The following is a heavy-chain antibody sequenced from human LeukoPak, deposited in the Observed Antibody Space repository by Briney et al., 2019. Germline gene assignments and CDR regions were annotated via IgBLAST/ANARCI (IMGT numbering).Heavy chain of an antibody. CDR2: INPNSGGT. CDR3: ASPSRPYDFWSGYLDAFDI. V-gene: IGHV1-2*02. J-gene: IGHJ3*02. D-gene: IGHD3-3*01. CDR1: GYTFTGYY. Sequence: ASVKVSCKASGYTFTGYYMHWVRQAPGQGLEWMGWINPNSGGTNYAQKFQGRVTMTRDTSISTAYMELSRLRSDDTAVYYCASPSRPYDFWSGYLDAFDIWGQGTMVTVSS.